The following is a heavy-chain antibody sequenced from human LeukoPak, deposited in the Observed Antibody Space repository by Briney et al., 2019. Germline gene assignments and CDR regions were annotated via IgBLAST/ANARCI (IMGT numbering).Heavy chain of an antibody. CDR2: ISSSSSYI. D-gene: IGHD3-22*01. CDR1: GFTFSSYS. J-gene: IGHJ4*02. V-gene: IGHV3-21*01. Sequence: GSLRLSCAASGFTFSSYSMNWVRQAPGKGLEWGSSISSSSSYIYYADSGKGRFTISRDNAKNSLYLQMNSLRAEDTAVYYCARAARGDYDSSGYLLHYDYWGQGTLVTVSS. CDR3: ARAARGDYDSSGYLLHYDY.